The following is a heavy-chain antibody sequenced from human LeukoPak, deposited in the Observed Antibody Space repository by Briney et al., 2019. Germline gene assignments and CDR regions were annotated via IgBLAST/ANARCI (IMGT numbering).Heavy chain of an antibody. CDR3: AREIGRWLGQKSSFDP. Sequence: SETLSLTCAVYGGSFSGYYWSWIRQPPGKGLEWIGEINHSGSTNYNPSLKSRVTISVDTSKNQYSLKLSSVTAADTAVYYCAREIGRWLGQKSSFDPWGQGTLVTVSS. V-gene: IGHV4-34*01. J-gene: IGHJ5*02. CDR1: GGSFSGYY. CDR2: INHSGST. D-gene: IGHD3-10*01.